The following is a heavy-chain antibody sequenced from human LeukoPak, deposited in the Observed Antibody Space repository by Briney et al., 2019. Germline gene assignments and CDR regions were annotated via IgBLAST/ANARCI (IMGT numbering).Heavy chain of an antibody. D-gene: IGHD2-15*01. CDR2: IYPGDSET. J-gene: IGHJ6*02. CDR1: GYNFINHW. Sequence: GESLQISCKGSGYNFINHWIGWVRQLPGKGLEWTGIIYPGDSETRYSPSFQGQVTISDDKSISTAYLQWSSLKASDTAIYYCARYCSGSSCFHYGMDVWGQGTTVTVSS. V-gene: IGHV5-51*01. CDR3: ARYCSGSSCFHYGMDV.